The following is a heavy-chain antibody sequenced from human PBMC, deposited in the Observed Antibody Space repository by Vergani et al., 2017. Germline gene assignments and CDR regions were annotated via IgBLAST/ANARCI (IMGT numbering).Heavy chain of an antibody. V-gene: IGHV4-39*01. CDR3: ARHYSGYYERSGFDY. CDR1: GGSISSSSYY. D-gene: IGHD3-22*01. CDR2: IYYSGST. Sequence: QLQLQESGPGLVKPSETLSLTCTVSGGSISSSSYYWGWIRQPPGKGLEWIGSIYYSGSTYYNPSLKSRVTISVDTSKNQFSLQLSSVTAADTAVYYCARHYSGYYERSGFDYWGQGTLVTVSS. J-gene: IGHJ4*02.